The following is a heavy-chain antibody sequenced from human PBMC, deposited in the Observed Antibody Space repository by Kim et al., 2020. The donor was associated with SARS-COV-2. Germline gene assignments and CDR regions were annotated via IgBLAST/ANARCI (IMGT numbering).Heavy chain of an antibody. CDR1: GFTFSSYS. CDR3: ARDRGALGIVPYYFDY. J-gene: IGHJ4*02. D-gene: IGHD7-27*01. V-gene: IGHV3-21*01. CDR2: ISSSSSYI. Sequence: GGSLRLSCAASGFTFSSYSMNWVRQAPGKGLEWVSSISSSSSYIYYADSVKGRFTISRDNAKNSLYLQMNSLRAEDTAVYYCARDRGALGIVPYYFDYWGQGTLVTVSS.